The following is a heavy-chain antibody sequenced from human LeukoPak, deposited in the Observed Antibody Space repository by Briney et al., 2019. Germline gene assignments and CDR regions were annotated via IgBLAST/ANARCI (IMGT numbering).Heavy chain of an antibody. Sequence: SVKVSCKASGGTFSSYAISWVRQAPGQGLEWMGRIIPILGIANYAQKFQGRVTITADKSTSTAYMELSSLRSEDTAVYYCAREGTLSGTMYYFDYWGQGTLVTVSS. CDR1: GGTFSSYA. J-gene: IGHJ4*02. D-gene: IGHD1-26*01. CDR3: AREGTLSGTMYYFDY. CDR2: IIPILGIA. V-gene: IGHV1-69*04.